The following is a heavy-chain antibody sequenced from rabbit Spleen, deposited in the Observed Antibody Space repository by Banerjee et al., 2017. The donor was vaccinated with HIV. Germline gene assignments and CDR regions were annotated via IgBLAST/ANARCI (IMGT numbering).Heavy chain of an antibody. J-gene: IGHJ4*01. CDR1: GFDFSNYY. V-gene: IGHV1S7*01. CDR2: IDPDYGST. CDR3: ARSIYVGFAGYGYAPHYFNV. D-gene: IGHD6-1*01. Sequence: QLKESGGGLVPPGGSLKLSCKASGFDFSNYYMSWVRQAPGKGLEWIGYIDPDYGSTDYASWVNGRFTISLDNAQNTVFLQMTSLTAADTATYFCARSIYVGFAGYGYAPHYFNVWGQGTLVTVS.